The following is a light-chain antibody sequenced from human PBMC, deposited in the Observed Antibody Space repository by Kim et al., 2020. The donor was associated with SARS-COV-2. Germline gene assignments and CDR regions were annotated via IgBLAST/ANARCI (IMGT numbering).Light chain of an antibody. CDR3: QQYSSSPPT. J-gene: IGKJ4*01. V-gene: IGKV3-20*01. CDR1: QSVSSSY. CDR2: AAS. Sequence: EIVLAQSPGTLSLSPGERATLSCRASQSVSSSYLAWYQQRPGQPPRLLIYAASSRATGIPDRFSGSGSGTDFTLTISRLESEDFAVYYCQQYSSSPPTFGGGTKVDIK.